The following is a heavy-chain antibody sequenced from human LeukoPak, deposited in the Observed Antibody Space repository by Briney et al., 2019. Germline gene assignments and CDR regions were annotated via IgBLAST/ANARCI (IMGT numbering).Heavy chain of an antibody. D-gene: IGHD1-1*01. CDR3: ARDLDSYYFDY. V-gene: IGHV4-59*01. CDR2: IYYSGST. J-gene: IGHJ4*02. CDR1: GGSISSYY. Sequence: SETLSLTCTVSGGSISSYYWSWIRQPPGKGLEWIGYIYYSGSTNYNPSLKSRVTISVDTSKNQFSLKLSSVTAADTAVYYCARDLDSYYFDYWGQGTLVTVSS.